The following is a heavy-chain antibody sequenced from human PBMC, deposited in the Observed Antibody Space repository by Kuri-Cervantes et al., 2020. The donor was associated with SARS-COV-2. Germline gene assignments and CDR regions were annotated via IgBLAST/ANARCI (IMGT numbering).Heavy chain of an antibody. V-gene: IGHV3-7*04. D-gene: IGHD3-3*01. CDR2: IKADGGEM. CDR3: AWGRGWTFDI. CDR1: GFTFSSYW. J-gene: IGHJ3*02. Sequence: GGSLRLSCAASGFTFSSYWMHWVRQAPGKGLVWVAAIKADGGEMVYVDSAKGRFTISRDNAKNSVFLQMNSVRIEDTSLYFCAWGRGWTFDIWGRGTMVTVSS.